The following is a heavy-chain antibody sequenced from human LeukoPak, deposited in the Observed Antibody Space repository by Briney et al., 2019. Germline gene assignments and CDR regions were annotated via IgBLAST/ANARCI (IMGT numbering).Heavy chain of an antibody. D-gene: IGHD1-1*01. CDR1: GGSISPYY. J-gene: IGHJ4*02. CDR3: ARVGDWNDLVY. Sequence: PSQTLSLTCTVSGGSISPYYWSWIRQTPGKGVEWIGYILYSGTTTNYHPPLKSRVTISVDTSKNQFSLKLSSVTAADTAVYYCARVGDWNDLVYWGRGTLVSVS. V-gene: IGHV4-59*01. CDR2: ILYSGTT.